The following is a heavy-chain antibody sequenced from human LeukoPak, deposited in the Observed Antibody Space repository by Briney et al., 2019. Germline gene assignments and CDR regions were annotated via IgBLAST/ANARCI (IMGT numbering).Heavy chain of an antibody. CDR1: GFTFSSYW. J-gene: IGHJ6*03. Sequence: GGSLRLSCTASGFTFSSYWMHWVRQAPGKGLVWVSRIRTDGTITTYADSVKGRFSISRDNAKNTLYLQVNSLRVEDTAVYYCAREGTGSYMDVWGKGTTVTVSS. D-gene: IGHD1/OR15-1a*01. CDR2: IRTDGTIT. V-gene: IGHV3-74*03. CDR3: AREGTGSYMDV.